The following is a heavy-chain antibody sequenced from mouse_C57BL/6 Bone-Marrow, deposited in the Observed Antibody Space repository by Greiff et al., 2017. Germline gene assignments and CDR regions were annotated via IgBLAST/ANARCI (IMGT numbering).Heavy chain of an antibody. J-gene: IGHJ1*03. Sequence: QVQLQQPGAELVRPGSSVKLSCKASGYTFTSYWMHWVKQRPIQGLEWIGNIDPSDSDTHYNQKFKDKATLTVDKSSSTAYMQLSSLTSEDSAVYYCASFEYGYWYFDVWGTGTTVTVSS. CDR1: GYTFTSYW. V-gene: IGHV1-52*01. CDR3: ASFEYGYWYFDV. D-gene: IGHD5-1*01. CDR2: IDPSDSDT.